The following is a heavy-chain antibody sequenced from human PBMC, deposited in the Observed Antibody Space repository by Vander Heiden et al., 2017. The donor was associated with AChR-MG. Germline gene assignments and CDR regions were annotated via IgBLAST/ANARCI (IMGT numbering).Heavy chain of an antibody. CDR2: ISSSSSDI. Sequence: EVQLVESGGGLVKHGGSLRLPCAASEFPFNTYSMNWVRQAPGKGLEWVSSISSSSSDIYYADSVKGRFTISRDNAKNSLYLQMNSLRAEDTAVYYCARDFGRSFWGQGTLVTVSS. CDR1: EFPFNTYS. CDR3: ARDFGRSF. J-gene: IGHJ4*02. V-gene: IGHV3-21*01. D-gene: IGHD2-15*01.